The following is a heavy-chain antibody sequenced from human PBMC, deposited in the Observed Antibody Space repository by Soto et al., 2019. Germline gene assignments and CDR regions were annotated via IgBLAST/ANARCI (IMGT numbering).Heavy chain of an antibody. CDR1: GGSISSSSYY. Sequence: SETLSLTCTVSGGSISSSSYYWGWIRQPPGKGLEWIGSIYYSGSTYYNPSLKSRVTISVDTSKNQFSLKLSSVTAADTAVYYCASPPPGEFYYFDYWGQGTLVTVSS. CDR3: ASPPPGEFYYFDY. D-gene: IGHD3-10*01. J-gene: IGHJ4*02. V-gene: IGHV4-39*01. CDR2: IYYSGST.